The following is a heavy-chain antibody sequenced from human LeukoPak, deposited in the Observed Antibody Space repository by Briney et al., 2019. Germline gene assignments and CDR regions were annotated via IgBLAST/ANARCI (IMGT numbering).Heavy chain of an antibody. V-gene: IGHV2-5*01. Sequence: SGPTLVNPTQTLTVTCTFSGYSLSTSGVGVGWIRQPPGKALEWLALIYWNDDKRYSPSLKSRLTISKDTSKNQVVLTMTNMDPVDAATYYGARSYSDCDYFNNWFDPWGQGTLVTVSS. CDR3: ARSYSDCDYFNNWFDP. CDR1: GYSLSTSGVG. CDR2: IYWNDDK. J-gene: IGHJ5*02. D-gene: IGHD5-12*01.